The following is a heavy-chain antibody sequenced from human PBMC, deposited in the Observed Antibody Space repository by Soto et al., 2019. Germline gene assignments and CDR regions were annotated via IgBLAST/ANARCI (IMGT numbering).Heavy chain of an antibody. CDR2: INHSGST. CDR1: GGSFSGYY. V-gene: IGHV4-34*01. CDR3: ARGKGSASHYYYGMDV. J-gene: IGHJ6*02. Sequence: SETLSLTCAVYGGSFSGYYWSWIRQPPGKGLEWIGEINHSGSTNYNPSLKSRVTISVDTSKNQSSLKLSSVTAADTAVYYCARGKGSASHYYYGMDVWGQGTTVTVSS.